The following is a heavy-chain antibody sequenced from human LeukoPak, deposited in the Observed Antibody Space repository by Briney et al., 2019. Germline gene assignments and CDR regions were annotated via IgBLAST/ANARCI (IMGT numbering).Heavy chain of an antibody. Sequence: GGSLRLSCAASEFFLSGFWMSWVRQAPTKGLEWVAYIKYGESDKRYVDSVKGRITVSRDNANNSLYLQMNSLRAEDTAVYYCVRGGGSFDSWGQGTLVTVSS. CDR3: VRGGGSFDS. V-gene: IGHV3-7*04. CDR2: IKYGESDK. J-gene: IGHJ4*02. D-gene: IGHD3-16*01. CDR1: EFFLSGFW.